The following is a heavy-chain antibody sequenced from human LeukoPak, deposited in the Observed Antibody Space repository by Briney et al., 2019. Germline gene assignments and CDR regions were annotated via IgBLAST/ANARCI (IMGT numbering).Heavy chain of an antibody. Sequence: SQTLSLTCAVSGSSISSGGYSWSWIRQPQGKGLEWIGYIYHSGSTYYNPSLKSRVTISVDRSKNQFSLKLSSVTAADTAVYYCARGMTTAVTPYYFDYWGQGTLVTVSS. J-gene: IGHJ4*02. CDR1: GSSISSGGYS. CDR2: IYHSGST. CDR3: ARGMTTAVTPYYFDY. D-gene: IGHD4-23*01. V-gene: IGHV4-30-2*01.